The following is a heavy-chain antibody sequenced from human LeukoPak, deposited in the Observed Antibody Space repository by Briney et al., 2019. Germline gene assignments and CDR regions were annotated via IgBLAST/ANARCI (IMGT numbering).Heavy chain of an antibody. D-gene: IGHD2-8*01. CDR2: ISSSSSYI. J-gene: IGHJ4*02. CDR1: GFTFSSYS. Sequence: PGGSLRLSCAASGFTFSSYSMNWVRQAPGKGLEWVSSISSSSSYIYYADSVKGRFTISRDNAKNSLYLQMNSLRVDDTAVYYCGVNLLDGVPDFFDFWGQGTLVTVSS. V-gene: IGHV3-21*01. CDR3: GVNLLDGVPDFFDF.